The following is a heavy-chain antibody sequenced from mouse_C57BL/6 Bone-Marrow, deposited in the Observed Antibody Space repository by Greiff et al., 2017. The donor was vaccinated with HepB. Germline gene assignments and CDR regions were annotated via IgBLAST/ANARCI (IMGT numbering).Heavy chain of an antibody. D-gene: IGHD1-1*02. CDR1: GFSLTSYG. Sequence: VQLQQSGPGLVQPSQSLSITCTVSGFSLTSYGVHWVRQSPGKGLEWLGVIWRGGSTDYNAAFMSRLSIIKDNSKSQVFFKMNSLQADDTAIYYCAKKGDGVYAMDYWGQGTSVTVSS. CDR3: AKKGDGVYAMDY. CDR2: IWRGGST. V-gene: IGHV2-5*01. J-gene: IGHJ4*01.